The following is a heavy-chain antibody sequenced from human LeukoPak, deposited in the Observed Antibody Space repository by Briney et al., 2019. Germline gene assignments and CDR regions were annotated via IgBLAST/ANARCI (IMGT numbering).Heavy chain of an antibody. Sequence: PSETLSLTCAVYGGSFSGYYWSWIRQPPGKGLEWIGEINHSGSTNYNPSLKSRVTISVDTSKNQFSLKLSSVTAADTAVYYCARLLAVAGMDPDFQHWGQGTLVTVSS. CDR3: ARLLAVAGMDPDFQH. CDR1: GGSFSGYY. D-gene: IGHD6-19*01. V-gene: IGHV4-34*01. CDR2: INHSGST. J-gene: IGHJ1*01.